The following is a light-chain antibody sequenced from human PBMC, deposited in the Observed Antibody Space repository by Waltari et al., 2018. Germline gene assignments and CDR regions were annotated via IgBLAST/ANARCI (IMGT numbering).Light chain of an antibody. CDR3: QQYNSYSLLS. CDR2: KAS. Sequence: DIQMTQSPSTLSASVGDRVIFSCRASQSISKWLDWYQQKPGKAPKLLIYKASNIESGFPSRFSGSGSVTEFTLTISSLQPEDFATYYCQQYNSYSLLSFGGGTKVEIK. V-gene: IGKV1-5*03. CDR1: QSISKW. J-gene: IGKJ4*01.